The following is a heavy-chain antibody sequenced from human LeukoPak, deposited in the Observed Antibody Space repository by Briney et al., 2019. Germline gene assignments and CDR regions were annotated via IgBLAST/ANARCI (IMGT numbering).Heavy chain of an antibody. J-gene: IGHJ4*02. CDR2: IYYGGST. Sequence: PSETLSLTCTVSGGSISSSSFNWGWIRQPPGKGLEWIGSIYYGGSTYYNPSLKSRVTISVDTSRNQFSLKLNSVTAADTAVYYCARHASSPAMLQSEQIDYWGQGTLVTVSS. CDR3: ARHASSPAMLQSEQIDY. V-gene: IGHV4-39*01. CDR1: GGSISSSSFN. D-gene: IGHD1/OR15-1a*01.